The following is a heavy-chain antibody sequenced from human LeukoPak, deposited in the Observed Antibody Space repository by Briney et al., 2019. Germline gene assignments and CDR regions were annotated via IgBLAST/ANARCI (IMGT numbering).Heavy chain of an antibody. V-gene: IGHV3-7*01. D-gene: IGHD6-6*01. CDR1: GFTFSSYW. CDR2: IKQGGSEK. CDR3: ARDGYRSSSRYFYYYMDV. J-gene: IGHJ6*03. Sequence: GGSLRLSCAASGFTFSSYWMSWVRQAPGKGLEWVANIKQGGSEKYYVDSVKGRFTISRDNAKNSLYLQMNSLRAEDTAVYYCARDGYRSSSRYFYYYMDVWGKGTTVTVSS.